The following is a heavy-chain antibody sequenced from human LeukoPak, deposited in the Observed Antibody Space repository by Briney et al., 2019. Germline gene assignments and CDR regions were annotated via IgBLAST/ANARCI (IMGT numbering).Heavy chain of an antibody. J-gene: IGHJ6*02. D-gene: IGHD2-2*01. Sequence: SETLSLTCTVSSGSISRHYWSWIRQPPGKGLEWIGYIDYSGSTTSNPSPKSRVTISVDTSKNQFSLRLSSVSAADTAIYYCAQSSTSAPYYYYYGLDVWGQGTTVTVSS. CDR3: AQSSTSAPYYYYYGLDV. V-gene: IGHV4-59*11. CDR1: SGSISRHY. CDR2: IDYSGST.